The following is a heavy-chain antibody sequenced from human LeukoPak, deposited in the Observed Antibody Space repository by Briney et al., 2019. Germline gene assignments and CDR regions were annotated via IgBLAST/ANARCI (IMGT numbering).Heavy chain of an antibody. D-gene: IGHD2-2*02. Sequence: PGGSLRLSCAASGFTFNIYSMSWVRQAPGKGLEWVAFIRYDGSNKYYADSVKGRFTISRDNSKNTVYLQMNTLRVDDTGVYYCATSTVEYCTSTSCYTLDYWGQGILVTVSS. CDR2: IRYDGSNK. CDR3: ATSTVEYCTSTSCYTLDY. J-gene: IGHJ4*02. V-gene: IGHV3-30*02. CDR1: GFTFNIYS.